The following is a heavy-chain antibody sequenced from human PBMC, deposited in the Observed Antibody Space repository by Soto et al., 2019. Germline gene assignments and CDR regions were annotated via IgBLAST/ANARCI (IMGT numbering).Heavy chain of an antibody. D-gene: IGHD3-10*01. Sequence: SETLSLTCTVSGGSISSGSYYWSWIRQHPGKGLEWIGYIYYSGSTYYNPSLKSRVTISVDTSKNQFSLKLSSVTAADTAVYYCARVVLWPKDWFDPWGQGTLVTVS. V-gene: IGHV4-31*03. J-gene: IGHJ5*02. CDR2: IYYSGST. CDR3: ARVVLWPKDWFDP. CDR1: GGSISSGSYY.